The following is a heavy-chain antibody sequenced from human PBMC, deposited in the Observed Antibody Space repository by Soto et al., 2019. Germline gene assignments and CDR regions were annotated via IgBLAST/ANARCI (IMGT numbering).Heavy chain of an antibody. Sequence: GGSLRLSCAASGFTFSSYAMSWVRQAPGKGLEWVSGISGSGGSTYYADSVKGRFTISRDNSKNTLYLQMNSLRAEDTAVYYCAKNPLYYYGSGIDYFDYWGQGTLVTVSS. D-gene: IGHD3-10*01. CDR1: GFTFSSYA. V-gene: IGHV3-23*01. CDR2: ISGSGGST. CDR3: AKNPLYYYGSGIDYFDY. J-gene: IGHJ4*02.